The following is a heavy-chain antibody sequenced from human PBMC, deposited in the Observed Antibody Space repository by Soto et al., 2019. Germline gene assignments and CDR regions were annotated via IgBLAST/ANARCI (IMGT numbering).Heavy chain of an antibody. V-gene: IGHV1-18*01. D-gene: IGHD2-15*01. CDR2: ISAYNGNT. CDR3: ARDQYCSGGSCHKLDD. Sequence: ASVKVPCKASGYTFTSYGISWVRQAPGQGLEWMGWISAYNGNTNYAQKLQGRVTMTTDTSTSTAYMELRSLRSDDTAVYYCARDQYCSGGSCHKLDDRGQGTLVTVSS. CDR1: GYTFTSYG. J-gene: IGHJ4*02.